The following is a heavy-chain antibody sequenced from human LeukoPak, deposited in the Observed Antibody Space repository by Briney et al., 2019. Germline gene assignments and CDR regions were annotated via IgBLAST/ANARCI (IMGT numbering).Heavy chain of an antibody. CDR3: ARDRPHNWFDP. CDR2: IDNDGYNA. CDR1: GFTFNNHW. V-gene: IGHV3-74*01. J-gene: IGHJ5*02. Sequence: GGSLRLSCAASGFTFNNHWMHWVRQAPGKGLEWVSRIDNDGYNAIYADSVKARFTVSRDNAKNTLYLQMNSLRVEDTAVYYCARDRPHNWFDPWGQRTLVTFSS.